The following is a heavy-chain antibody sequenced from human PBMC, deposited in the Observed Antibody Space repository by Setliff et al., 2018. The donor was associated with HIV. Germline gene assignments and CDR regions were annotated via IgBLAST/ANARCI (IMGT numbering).Heavy chain of an antibody. CDR2: IYTSGRT. V-gene: IGHV4-61*09. Sequence: KTSETLSLTCTVSGGSISSGPYFWSWLRQPAGKGVEWMGHIYTSGRTLYNPSLKSRVTISGDTSKNQFSLKVTSVTAADTAVYYCARAQGYDYYMDVWGKGTTVTVCS. CDR1: GGSISSGPYF. J-gene: IGHJ6*03. CDR3: ARAQGYDYYMDV.